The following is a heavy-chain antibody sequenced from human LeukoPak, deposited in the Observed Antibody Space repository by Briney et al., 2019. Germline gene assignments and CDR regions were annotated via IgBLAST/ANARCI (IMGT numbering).Heavy chain of an antibody. CDR1: GGTFSSYA. D-gene: IGHD3-3*01. CDR3: AREHYDFWSGYYRGDAFDI. J-gene: IGHJ3*02. CDR2: IIPIFGTA. Sequence: EASVKVSCKASGGTFSSYAISWVRQAPGQGLEWMGGIIPIFGTANYAQKFHGRVTITADKSTSTAYMELSSLRSEDTAVYSCAREHYDFWSGYYRGDAFDIWGQGTMVTVSS. V-gene: IGHV1-69*06.